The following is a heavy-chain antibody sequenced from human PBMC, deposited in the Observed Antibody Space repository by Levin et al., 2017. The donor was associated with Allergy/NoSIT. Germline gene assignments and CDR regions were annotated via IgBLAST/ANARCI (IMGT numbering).Heavy chain of an antibody. J-gene: IGHJ6*02. CDR3: ARHIPSSALYYYYYGMDV. CDR1: GFTFSSYA. D-gene: IGHD2-21*01. CDR2: ISYDGSNK. Sequence: LSLTCAASGFTFSSYAMHWVRQAPGKGLEWVAVISYDGSNKYYADSVKGRFTISRDNSKNTLYLQMNSLRAEDTAVYYCARHIPSSALYYYYYGMDVWGQGTTVTVSS. V-gene: IGHV3-30*04.